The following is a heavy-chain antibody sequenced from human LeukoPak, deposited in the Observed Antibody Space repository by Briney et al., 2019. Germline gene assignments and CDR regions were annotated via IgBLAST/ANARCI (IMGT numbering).Heavy chain of an antibody. V-gene: IGHV4-4*07. D-gene: IGHD6-13*01. J-gene: IGHJ6*02. Sequence: SETLSLTCTVSGGSISSYYWSWIRQPAGKGLEWIGRIYTSGSTNYNPSLKSRVTMSVDTSKNQFSLKLSSVTAADTAVYYCARLYSSSWYEGGYYYYYGMDVWGQGTTVTVSS. CDR3: ARLYSSSWYEGGYYYYYGMDV. CDR2: IYTSGST. CDR1: GGSISSYY.